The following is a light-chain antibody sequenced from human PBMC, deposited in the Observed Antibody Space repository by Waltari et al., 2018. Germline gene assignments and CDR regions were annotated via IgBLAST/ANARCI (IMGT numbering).Light chain of an antibody. J-gene: IGLJ3*02. V-gene: IGLV2-14*01. Sequence: QSALTQPASVSGSPGQSITISCIGTSSDVGGYHYVSWYQQHPGKVPKLMIYEVSNRPSGVSNPFTASKSGNTASLTIPGLQAEDEADYYCSSYTSSNSWVFGGGTKLTVL. CDR2: EVS. CDR1: SSDVGGYHY. CDR3: SSYTSSNSWV.